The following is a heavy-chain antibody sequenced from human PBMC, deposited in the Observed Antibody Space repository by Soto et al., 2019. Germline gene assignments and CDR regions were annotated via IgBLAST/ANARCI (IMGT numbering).Heavy chain of an antibody. CDR1: GFTFSLYN. Sequence: GGSLRLSCTASGFTFSLYNMNWVRQVPGQGLEWVSFISSGNNYMHYADSVKGRFTISRDNAKNSLYLQMNSLRVDDTAIYYCARIDQAWGQGALVTVSS. J-gene: IGHJ5*02. V-gene: IGHV3-21*06. D-gene: IGHD2-2*01. CDR3: ARIDQA. CDR2: ISSGNNYM.